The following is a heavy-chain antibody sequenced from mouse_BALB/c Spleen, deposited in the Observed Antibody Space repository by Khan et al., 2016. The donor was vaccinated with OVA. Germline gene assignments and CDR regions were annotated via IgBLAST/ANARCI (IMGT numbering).Heavy chain of an antibody. J-gene: IGHJ3*01. V-gene: IGHV1S136*01. CDR1: GYTFTSYV. CDR3: APVGTYYVSFAY. CDR2: IYPFNDDT. D-gene: IGHD1-1*01. Sequence: QLQQSGPELVKPGASVKMSCKASGYTFTSYVMHWVKQKPGLGLEWIGYIYPFNDDTKYNETFKGKATLTSDKSSSTAYMELSSLTSEDSAGYYCAPVGTYYVSFAYWGQGTLVTVSA.